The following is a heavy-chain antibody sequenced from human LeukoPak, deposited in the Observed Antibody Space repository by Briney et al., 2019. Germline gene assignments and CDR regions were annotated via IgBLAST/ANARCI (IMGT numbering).Heavy chain of an antibody. V-gene: IGHV1-69*05. CDR1: GGTFSSYA. J-gene: IGHJ4*02. D-gene: IGHD4-17*01. CDR3: ARGPHTVTPPYDY. Sequence: SVKVSCKASGGTFSSYAISWVRQAPGQGLEWMGRIIPIFGTANYAQKFQGRVTITTDTSTSAAYMELRSLRSDDTAVYYCARGPHTVTPPYDYWGQGTLVTVSS. CDR2: IIPIFGTA.